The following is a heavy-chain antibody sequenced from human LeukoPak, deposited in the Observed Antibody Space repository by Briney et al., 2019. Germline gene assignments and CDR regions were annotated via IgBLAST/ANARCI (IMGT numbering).Heavy chain of an antibody. Sequence: PGRSLRLSCAASGFTFSSYGMHWVRQAPGKGLEWVAVISYDGSNKYYADSVKGRFPISRDNSKNTLYLQMNSLRAEDTAVYYCARDQAPILRRAFDIWGQGTMVTVSS. V-gene: IGHV3-30*03. CDR3: ARDQAPILRRAFDI. CDR1: GFTFSSYG. CDR2: ISYDGSNK. J-gene: IGHJ3*02. D-gene: IGHD5-24*01.